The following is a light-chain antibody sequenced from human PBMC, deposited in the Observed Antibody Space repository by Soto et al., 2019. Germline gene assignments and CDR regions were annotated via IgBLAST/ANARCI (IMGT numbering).Light chain of an antibody. CDR2: GAS. V-gene: IGKV3-20*01. J-gene: IGKJ1*01. CDR3: QQFDSSVT. Sequence: EIVLTQSPGSLSLSPGERATLSCRASQSVSSTFFAWYQQRPGQAPRLLMYGASSRATGIPERFIGSGSGTDFTLTISRLEPEDFAVYYCQQFDSSVTFGQGTKVYIK. CDR1: QSVSSTF.